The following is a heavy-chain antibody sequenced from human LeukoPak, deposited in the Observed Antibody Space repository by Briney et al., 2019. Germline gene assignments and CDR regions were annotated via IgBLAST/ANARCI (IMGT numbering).Heavy chain of an antibody. Sequence: GGSLRLSCAASGFTFSSYAMHWVRQAPGKGLEWVAVISYDGSNKYYADFVKGRFTISRDNSKNTLYLQMNSLRAEDTAVYYCARDLELSLDYWGQGTLVTVSS. CDR1: GFTFSSYA. CDR3: ARDLELSLDY. CDR2: ISYDGSNK. V-gene: IGHV3-30-3*01. J-gene: IGHJ4*02. D-gene: IGHD1-7*01.